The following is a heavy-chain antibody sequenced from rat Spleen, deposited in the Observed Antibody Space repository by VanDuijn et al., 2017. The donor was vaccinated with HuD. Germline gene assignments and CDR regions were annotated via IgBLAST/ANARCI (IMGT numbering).Heavy chain of an antibody. CDR3: ARHRPAIAAIAPFDY. CDR2: MWYDGDT. CDR1: GFSLTSNS. J-gene: IGHJ2*01. D-gene: IGHD1-2*01. Sequence: QVQLKESGPGLVQPSQTLSLTCTVSGFSLTSNSVSWVRQPSGKGPEWMGRMWYDGDTAYNSALKSRLNISRDTSKNQVFLKMNSLQPEDTGTYYCARHRPAIAAIAPFDYWGQGVMVTVSS. V-gene: IGHV2-63*01.